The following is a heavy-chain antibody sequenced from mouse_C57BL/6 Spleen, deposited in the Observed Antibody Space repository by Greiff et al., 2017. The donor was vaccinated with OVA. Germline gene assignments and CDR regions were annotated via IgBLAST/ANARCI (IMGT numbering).Heavy chain of an antibody. V-gene: IGHV1-52*01. CDR2: IDPSDSET. J-gene: IGHJ2*01. CDR3: ARWGYDTGDY. CDR1: GYTFTSYW. Sequence: VKLQQPGAELVRPGSSVKLSCKASGYTFTSYWMHWVKQRPIQGLEWIGNIDPSDSETHYNQKFKDKATLTVDKSSSTAYMQLSSLTSEDSAVYYCARWGYDTGDYWGQGTTLTVSS. D-gene: IGHD2-2*01.